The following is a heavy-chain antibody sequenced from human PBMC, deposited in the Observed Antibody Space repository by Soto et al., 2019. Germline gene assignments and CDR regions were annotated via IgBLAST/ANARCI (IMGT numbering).Heavy chain of an antibody. V-gene: IGHV1-46*01. J-gene: IGHJ6*02. CDR2: FNPASTGT. Sequence: QVQLVQSGAEVMKPGASVKVSCKASGYTFTSYYMHWLRQAPGQGLEWVGFFNPASTGTTHAQKFKGRVTMTKDTSASTAYLELSSLSSEDTAIYYCARETRYGGSYTFGMDVWGQGTTVTVSS. D-gene: IGHD1-26*01. CDR1: GYTFTSYY. CDR3: ARETRYGGSYTFGMDV.